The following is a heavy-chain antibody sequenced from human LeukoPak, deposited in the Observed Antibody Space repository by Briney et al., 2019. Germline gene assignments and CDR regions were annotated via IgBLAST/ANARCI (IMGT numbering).Heavy chain of an antibody. CDR1: GYIFINYG. J-gene: IGHJ2*01. Sequence: ASVKVSCKASGYIFINYGISWVRQAPGQGLEWLGWISAYNGRTNYGEKLQDRVTMTTDTSTSTAYMELRSLRSDDTAVYYCARGLDYYDGTGYRSYWYLDLWGRGTLVAVSS. D-gene: IGHD3-22*01. V-gene: IGHV1-18*01. CDR2: ISAYNGRT. CDR3: ARGLDYYDGTGYRSYWYLDL.